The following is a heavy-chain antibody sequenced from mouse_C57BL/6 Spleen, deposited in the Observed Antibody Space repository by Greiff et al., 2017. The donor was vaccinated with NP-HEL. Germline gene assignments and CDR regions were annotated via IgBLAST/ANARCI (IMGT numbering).Heavy chain of an antibody. V-gene: IGHV1-69*01. D-gene: IGHD4-1*01. Sequence: QVQLQQPGAELVMPGASVKLSCKASGYTFTSYWMHWVKQRPGQGLEWIGEIDPSDSYTNYNQKFKGKSTLTVDKSSSTAYMQLSSLTSEDSAVYYCARRTGTENYWYFDVWGTGTTVTVSS. CDR3: ARRTGTENYWYFDV. J-gene: IGHJ1*03. CDR1: GYTFTSYW. CDR2: IDPSDSYT.